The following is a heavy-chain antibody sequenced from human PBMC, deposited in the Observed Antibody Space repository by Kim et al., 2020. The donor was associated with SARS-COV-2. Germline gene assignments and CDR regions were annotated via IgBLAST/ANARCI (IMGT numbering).Heavy chain of an antibody. CDR2: ISYDGSNK. CDR1: GFTFSSYG. D-gene: IGHD3-10*01. Sequence: GGSLRLSCAASGFTFSSYGMHWVRQAPGKGLEWVAVISYDGSNKYYADSVKGRFTISRDNSKNTLYLQMNSLRAEDTAVYYCAKDIAYYGSGSLAALGYWGQGTLVTVSS. CDR3: AKDIAYYGSGSLAALGY. J-gene: IGHJ4*02. V-gene: IGHV3-30*18.